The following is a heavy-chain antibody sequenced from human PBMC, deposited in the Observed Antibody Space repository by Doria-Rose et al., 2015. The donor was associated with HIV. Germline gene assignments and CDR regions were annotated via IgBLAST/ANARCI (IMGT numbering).Heavy chain of an antibody. CDR2: ISSDDER. J-gene: IGHJ4*02. Sequence: SGPVLVKPTETLTLTCTVSGVSLSSPGMGVSWIRQPPGQALGRLANISSDDERSYKTSLKSRLTISRGTSKSQVVLTMTDMGPVDTATYYCARIKSSRWYHKYYFDFWGQGTLVIVSA. D-gene: IGHD6-13*01. V-gene: IGHV2-26*01. CDR1: GVSLSSPGMG. CDR3: ARIKSSRWYHKYYFDF.